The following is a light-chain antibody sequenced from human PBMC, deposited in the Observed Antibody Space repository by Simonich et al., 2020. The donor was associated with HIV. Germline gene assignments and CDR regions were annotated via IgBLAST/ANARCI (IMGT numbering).Light chain of an antibody. CDR2: GAS. Sequence: EIVMTQSPATLSVSKGERATLSCRASQRVGSDLAWYQQKPGQAPRLLIYGASTRATDIPARFSASGSGTEFTLTISSMQSEDFAVYYCQQYNNWPRTFGQGTKVEIK. CDR1: QRVGSD. V-gene: IGKV3-15*01. CDR3: QQYNNWPRT. J-gene: IGKJ1*01.